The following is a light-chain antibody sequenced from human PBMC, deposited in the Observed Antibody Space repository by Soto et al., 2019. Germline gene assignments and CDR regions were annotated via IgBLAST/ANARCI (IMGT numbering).Light chain of an antibody. V-gene: IGKV3D-20*02. Sequence: ETVLTQSPGTLSLSPGEGATLSCRASQSVSSSDLAWYQQKPGQAPRLLIYGASSRATGIPDRFSGSGSGTDFTLTISRLEPEDFAVYYCQQRSNWPLTFGGGTKVEIK. J-gene: IGKJ4*01. CDR3: QQRSNWPLT. CDR2: GAS. CDR1: QSVSSSD.